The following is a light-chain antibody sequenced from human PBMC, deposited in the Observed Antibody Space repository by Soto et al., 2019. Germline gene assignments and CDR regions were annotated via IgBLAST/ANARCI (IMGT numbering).Light chain of an antibody. Sequence: EFVLTQSPGTLSLSPGERATLSCRASQSVSSSYLAWYQQKPGQAPRILIYGASTRATGIPDRFSGSGSGTDFTLTIRRLEPEDFAVYYCQQYVSSPPLTFGGGPKGEIK. J-gene: IGKJ4*01. V-gene: IGKV3-20*01. CDR3: QQYVSSPPLT. CDR2: GAS. CDR1: QSVSSSY.